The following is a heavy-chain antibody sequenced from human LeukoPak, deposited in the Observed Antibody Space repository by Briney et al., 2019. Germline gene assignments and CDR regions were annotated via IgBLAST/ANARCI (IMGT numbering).Heavy chain of an antibody. Sequence: GGSLRLSCAASGFPFSDYWMDWVRQAPGKGVEWVANINQDGRIQYYADSVRGRFIISRNNAKNSLYLQMNSLRAEDTAIYFCSRSLDYLGQGALATVSS. J-gene: IGHJ4*02. CDR2: INQDGRIQ. CDR3: SRSLDY. V-gene: IGHV3-7*01. CDR1: GFPFSDYW.